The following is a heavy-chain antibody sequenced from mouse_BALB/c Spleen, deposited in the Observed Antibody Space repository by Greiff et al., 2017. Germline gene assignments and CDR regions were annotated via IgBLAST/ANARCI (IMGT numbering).Heavy chain of an antibody. J-gene: IGHJ3*01. Sequence: EVKVEESGGGLVQPGGSMKLSCVASGFTFSNYWMNWVRQSPEKGLEWVAEIRLKSNNYATHYAESVKGRFTISRDDSKSSVYLQMNNLRAEDTGIYYCTSTGYDVFAYWGQGTLVTVSA. CDR3: TSTGYDVFAY. D-gene: IGHD2-2*01. CDR2: IRLKSNNYAT. CDR1: GFTFSNYW. V-gene: IGHV6-6*02.